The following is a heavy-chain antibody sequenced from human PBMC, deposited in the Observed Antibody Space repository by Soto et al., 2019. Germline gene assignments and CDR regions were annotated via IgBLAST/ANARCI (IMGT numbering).Heavy chain of an antibody. V-gene: IGHV1-2*02. J-gene: IGHJ4*02. Sequence: ASVKVSCKASGYTFTGHYLHWVRQAPGQRPEWMGWINPKNGDTIYTQKFQGRVTMTRDTSISTAFMELSRLNSDDTAVYFCAGSTVLETGSAHFDFWGQGTLVTVSS. CDR1: GYTFTGHY. CDR2: INPKNGDT. D-gene: IGHD2-8*02. CDR3: AGSTVLETGSAHFDF.